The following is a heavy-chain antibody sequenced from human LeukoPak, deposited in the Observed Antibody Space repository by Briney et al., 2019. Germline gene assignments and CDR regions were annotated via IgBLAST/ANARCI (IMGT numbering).Heavy chain of an antibody. V-gene: IGHV3-21*04. D-gene: IGHD3-22*01. J-gene: IGHJ4*02. CDR2: LNDSSTYI. Sequence: SLRLSLAASGFSFRRFTMHWVRPAPSQGLDGVSCLNDSSTYIYYADSFKGRVTTSRDDANNTLFLHMDSVRVEDTAVYFCARDPQYYFDSSGFDYWGQGVLVMVAS. CDR3: ARDPQYYFDSSGFDY. CDR1: GFSFRRFT.